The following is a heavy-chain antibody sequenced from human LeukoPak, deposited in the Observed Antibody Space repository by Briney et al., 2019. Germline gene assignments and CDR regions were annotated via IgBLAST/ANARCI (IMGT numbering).Heavy chain of an antibody. Sequence: ASVKISCKVSGYTFTDYYMHWVQQAPGKGLEWMGLVDPEDGETIHAEKFQGKVTITADTSTDTAYMELSSLRSEDTAVYYCATLPGFVRGNYWGQGTLVTVSS. CDR3: ATLPGFVRGNY. CDR1: GYTFTDYY. V-gene: IGHV1-69-2*01. J-gene: IGHJ4*02. CDR2: VDPEDGET. D-gene: IGHD3-10*01.